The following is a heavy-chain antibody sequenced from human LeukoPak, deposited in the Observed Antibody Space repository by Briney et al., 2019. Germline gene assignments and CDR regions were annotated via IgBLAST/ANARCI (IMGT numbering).Heavy chain of an antibody. Sequence: SVKVSCKASGGTFSSYAISWVRQAPGQGREWMGGIIPIFGTANYAQKFQGRVTITADESTSTAYMELSSLRSEDTAVYYCARSSYYDSSGYYYYYFDYWGQGTLVTVSS. J-gene: IGHJ4*02. D-gene: IGHD3-22*01. CDR1: GGTFSSYA. CDR2: IIPIFGTA. CDR3: ARSSYYDSSGYYYYYFDY. V-gene: IGHV1-69*13.